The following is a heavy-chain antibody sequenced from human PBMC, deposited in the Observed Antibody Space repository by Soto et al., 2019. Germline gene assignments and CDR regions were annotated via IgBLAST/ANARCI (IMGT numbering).Heavy chain of an antibody. CDR1: GGSFSVYY. D-gene: IGHD3-16*02. V-gene: IGHV4-34*01. CDR2: INHSGST. J-gene: IGHJ5*02. CDR3: ARGRLIMITFGGVIVKNNWFDP. Sequence: SETLALTCAVYGGSFSVYYWTWSRHPPGKGLEWIGEINHSGSTNYNPSLKSRVTISVDTSKNQFSLKLSSVTAADTAVYYCARGRLIMITFGGVIVKNNWFDPWGQGTLVTVSS.